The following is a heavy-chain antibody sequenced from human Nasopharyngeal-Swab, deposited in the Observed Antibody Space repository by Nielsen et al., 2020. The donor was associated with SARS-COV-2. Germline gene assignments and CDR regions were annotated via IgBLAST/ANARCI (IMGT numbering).Heavy chain of an antibody. D-gene: IGHD3-3*01. CDR2: IYYSGST. Sequence: SETLSLTCTVSGGSISSGGYYWSWIRQHPGKGLEWIGYIYYSGSTYYNPSLKSRVTISVDTSKNQFSLKLSSVTAADTAVYYCARAHPPPNDFWSGYYTGDHATFDYWGQGTLVTVSS. V-gene: IGHV4-31*03. CDR1: GGSISSGGYY. J-gene: IGHJ4*02. CDR3: ARAHPPPNDFWSGYYTGDHATFDY.